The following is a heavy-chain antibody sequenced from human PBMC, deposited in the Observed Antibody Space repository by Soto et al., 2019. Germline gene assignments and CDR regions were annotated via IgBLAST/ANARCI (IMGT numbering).Heavy chain of an antibody. J-gene: IGHJ4*02. V-gene: IGHV3-23*01. CDR2: ISGSGGST. D-gene: IGHD1-26*01. CDR3: AKSIGYYIFDY. Sequence: GWSLRLSCASSVFTFISYAMSWVRQAPGKGLEWVSAISGSGGSTYYADSVKGRFTISRDNSKNTLYLQMNSLRAEDTAVYYCAKSIGYYIFDYWGQGTLVTVSS. CDR1: VFTFISYA.